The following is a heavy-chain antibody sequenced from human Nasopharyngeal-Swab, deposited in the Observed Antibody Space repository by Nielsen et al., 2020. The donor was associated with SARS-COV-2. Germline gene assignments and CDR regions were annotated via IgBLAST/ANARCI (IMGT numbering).Heavy chain of an antibody. CDR1: GYTFTSYG. J-gene: IGHJ4*02. CDR3: ARDHNGSGNFDY. Sequence: ASVKVSCKASGYTFTSYGISWVRQAPGQGLEWMGWINPDNANTNYAQNLRGRVTMTTDTSTTIAYMELRSLISDDTAMYYCARDHNGSGNFDYWGQGTLVTVSS. CDR2: INPDNANT. D-gene: IGHD3-10*01. V-gene: IGHV1-18*01.